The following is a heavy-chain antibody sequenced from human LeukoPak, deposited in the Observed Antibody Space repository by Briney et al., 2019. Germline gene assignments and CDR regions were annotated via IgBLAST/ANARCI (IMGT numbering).Heavy chain of an antibody. J-gene: IGHJ4*02. V-gene: IGHV3-30*18. CDR3: AKPMLSYSESYSYYFDY. CDR2: ISYDGSNK. D-gene: IGHD1-26*01. Sequence: GGSLRLSCAASGFTFSSYGMHWVRQAPGKGLEGVAVISYDGSNKYYADSVKGRFTISRDNSKNTLYLQMNSLRAEDTAVYYCAKPMLSYSESYSYYFDYWGQGTLVTVSS. CDR1: GFTFSSYG.